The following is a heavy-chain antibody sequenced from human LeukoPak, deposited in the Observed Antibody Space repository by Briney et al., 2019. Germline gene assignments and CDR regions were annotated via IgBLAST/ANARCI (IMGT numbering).Heavy chain of an antibody. CDR2: VYHSGST. CDR1: GGSISSYY. D-gene: IGHD2/OR15-2a*01. CDR3: ARGSTRADDY. V-gene: IGHV4-59*01. J-gene: IGHJ4*02. Sequence: KTSETLSLTCTVSGGSISSYYWSWIRQPPGKGPEWIGYVYHSGSTNYNPSLKSRVAISVDTSRNQVSLKLSSLTAADTAVYYCARGSTRADDYWGQGTLVTVSS.